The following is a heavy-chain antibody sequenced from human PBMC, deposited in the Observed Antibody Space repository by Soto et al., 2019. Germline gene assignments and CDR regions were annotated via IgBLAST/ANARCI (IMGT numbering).Heavy chain of an antibody. Sequence: QGQVVQSGAEVKKPGASVKVSCKASGYTFPSYGFSWVRQAPGQGLEWMGWISAYNGNTNYAQKLQGRVTMTTDTSTSTAYMELRSLRSDDTAVYFCARAAMGYCRGGSCPLGMDVWGQGTTVTVSS. CDR1: GYTFPSYG. CDR3: ARAAMGYCRGGSCPLGMDV. CDR2: ISAYNGNT. J-gene: IGHJ6*02. V-gene: IGHV1-18*01. D-gene: IGHD2-15*01.